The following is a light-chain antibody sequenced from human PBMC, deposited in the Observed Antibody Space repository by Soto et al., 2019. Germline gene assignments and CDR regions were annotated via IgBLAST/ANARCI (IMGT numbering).Light chain of an antibody. V-gene: IGKV3-20*01. CDR2: GVS. CDR1: QIISNSY. J-gene: IGKJ1*01. CDR3: HHYGTSWT. Sequence: EIVLTQSPGTLSLFPGERATLSCRASQIISNSYLAWYQQKTGQAPRPLIYGVSNRATGTPDRFSGSGSETDFTLTISRLEPEDFAVYYCHHYGTSWTFGQGTKV.